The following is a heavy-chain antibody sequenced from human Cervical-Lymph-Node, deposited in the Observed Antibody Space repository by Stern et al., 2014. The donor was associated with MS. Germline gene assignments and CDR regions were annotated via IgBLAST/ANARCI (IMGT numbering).Heavy chain of an antibody. V-gene: IGHV1-3*01. Sequence: QVQLVQSGAEVKKPGASVKVSCKASGSTFTSYAMHWVRQAPGQRLEWMGWINAGNGNTKYSQKFQGRVTITRDTSASTAYMELSSLRSEDTAVYYCARGGSGSSNRFMDVWGQGTTVTVSS. CDR1: GSTFTSYA. CDR2: INAGNGNT. CDR3: ARGGSGSSNRFMDV. D-gene: IGHD6-19*01. J-gene: IGHJ6*02.